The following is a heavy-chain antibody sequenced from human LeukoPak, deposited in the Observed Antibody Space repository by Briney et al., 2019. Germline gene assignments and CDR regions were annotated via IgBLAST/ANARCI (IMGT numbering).Heavy chain of an antibody. V-gene: IGHV3-48*04. CDR2: ISSSGSTI. CDR1: GFTFSSYW. J-gene: IGHJ4*02. Sequence: GGSLRPSRAASGFTFSSYWMNWVRQAPGKGLEWVSYISSSGSTIYYADSVKGRFTISRDNAKNSLYLQMNSLRAEDTAVYHCAREGSDLAGVDYWGQGTLVTVSS. D-gene: IGHD3-10*01. CDR3: AREGSDLAGVDY.